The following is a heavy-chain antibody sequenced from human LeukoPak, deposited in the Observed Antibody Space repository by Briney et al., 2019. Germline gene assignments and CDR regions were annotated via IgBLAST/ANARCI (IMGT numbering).Heavy chain of an antibody. CDR1: GGSISSSRYY. CDR3: ARDATLSHAFDI. Sequence: SETLSLTCTVSGGSISSSRYYWGWIRQPPGKGLEWIESIYYSGSTYDNPSLKSRVTISLDTSKNQFSLKLSSVTAADTAVYYCARDATLSHAFDIWGQGTMVTVSS. D-gene: IGHD2-15*01. V-gene: IGHV4-39*07. CDR2: IYYSGST. J-gene: IGHJ3*02.